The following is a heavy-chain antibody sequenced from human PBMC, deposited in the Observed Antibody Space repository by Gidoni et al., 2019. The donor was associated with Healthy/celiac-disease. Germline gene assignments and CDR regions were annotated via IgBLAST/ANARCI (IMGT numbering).Heavy chain of an antibody. D-gene: IGHD1-26*01. Sequence: QVQLVQSGAEVKKPGSSVKVSCKASGGTFSSYAISWVRQSPGQGLEWMGGIIPIFGTANDAQKFQGRVTSTADEATSTAYMELSSLRSEDTAVYYCARGAHRGRYSGSYYDFSFDYWGQGTLVTVSS. V-gene: IGHV1-69*01. CDR1: GGTFSSYA. CDR2: IIPIFGTA. J-gene: IGHJ4*02. CDR3: ARGAHRGRYSGSYYDFSFDY.